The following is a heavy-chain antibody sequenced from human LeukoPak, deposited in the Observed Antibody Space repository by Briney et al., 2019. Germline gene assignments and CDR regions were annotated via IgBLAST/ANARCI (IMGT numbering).Heavy chain of an antibody. CDR2: IYYSGST. CDR1: GGSISSYY. CDR3: AGDHNYDSSGYFLYY. V-gene: IGHV4-59*12. Sequence: SETLSLTCTVSGGSISSYYWSWIRQPPGKGLEWIGYIYYSGSTNYNPSLKSRVTISVDTSKNQFSLKLSSVTAADTAVYYCAGDHNYDSSGYFLYYWGQGTLVTVSS. D-gene: IGHD3-22*01. J-gene: IGHJ4*02.